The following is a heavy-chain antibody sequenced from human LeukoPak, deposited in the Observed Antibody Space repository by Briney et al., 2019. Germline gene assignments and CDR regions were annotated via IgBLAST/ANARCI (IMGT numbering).Heavy chain of an antibody. J-gene: IGHJ5*02. CDR3: ARRMTTEASNWFDP. Sequence: SETLSLTCTVSGGSISSYYGSWIRQPPGNGLEWIGYIYYSVSTNYNPSLKSRVTISVDTSKNQFSLKLSSVTAADTAVYYCARRMTTEASNWFDPWGQGTLVTVSS. CDR2: IYYSVST. D-gene: IGHD4-11*01. CDR1: GGSISSYY. V-gene: IGHV4-59*01.